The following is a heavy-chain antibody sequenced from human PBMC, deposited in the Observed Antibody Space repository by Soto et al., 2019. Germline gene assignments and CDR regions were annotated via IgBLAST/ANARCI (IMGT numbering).Heavy chain of an antibody. V-gene: IGHV3-23*01. D-gene: IGHD3-22*01. CDR3: AKDRYLDHDSSGYVFDN. CDR1: GFTFNIYA. Sequence: EVQLLESGGDLIQPGGSLRLSCAASGFTFNIYAMAWVRQAPGKGLEWVSAISRYGDLTYYADSVEGRFTISRDNSKNTLYLQMNSLRAEDTALYYCAKDRYLDHDSSGYVFDNWGQGTLVTVSS. CDR2: ISRYGDLT. J-gene: IGHJ4*02.